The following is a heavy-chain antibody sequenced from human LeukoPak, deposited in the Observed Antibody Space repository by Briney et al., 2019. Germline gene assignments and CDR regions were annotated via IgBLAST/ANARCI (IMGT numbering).Heavy chain of an antibody. V-gene: IGHV1-46*01. CDR3: LREGSGGYFDY. J-gene: IGHJ4*02. D-gene: IGHD2-8*02. Sequence: GASVKVSCKSSGFTFTNYLLHLVRQAPGQGLEWVGRIAPSVDTTNYAQKFRDRVTMTMDTATSKVSMELRSLRSEDTAVYSCLREGSGGYFDYWGQGTLVSVSS. CDR2: IAPSVDTT. CDR1: GFTFTNYL.